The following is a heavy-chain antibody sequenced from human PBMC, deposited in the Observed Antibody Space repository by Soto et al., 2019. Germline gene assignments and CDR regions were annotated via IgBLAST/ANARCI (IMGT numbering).Heavy chain of an antibody. CDR3: ARTRQWDGDQSYDY. Sequence: QVTLKESGPVLVKPTETLTLTCAVSGFSLSSDRMGVSWIRQPPGKALEWLAHIFSNDEESYSTSLESRLTISKDTSKSQVVLTMTNMDPVDTATYYCARTRQWDGDQSYDYWGQGTLVTVSS. CDR1: GFSLSSDRMG. CDR2: IFSNDEE. J-gene: IGHJ4*02. D-gene: IGHD1-26*01. V-gene: IGHV2-26*01.